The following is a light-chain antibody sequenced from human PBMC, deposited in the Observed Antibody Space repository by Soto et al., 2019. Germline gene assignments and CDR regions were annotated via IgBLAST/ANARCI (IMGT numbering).Light chain of an antibody. J-gene: IGKJ5*01. CDR3: QQRSSWPIT. CDR2: GAS. V-gene: IGKV3D-20*02. CDR1: QAINNN. Sequence: VLTHAPDTLSVSPGERATLSCRASQAINNNVAWYQLKDGQVPRLLIYGASSRATGIPDRFRGSGSGTDFTLTISRLEPEDFAVYYCQQRSSWPITFGQGTRLEIK.